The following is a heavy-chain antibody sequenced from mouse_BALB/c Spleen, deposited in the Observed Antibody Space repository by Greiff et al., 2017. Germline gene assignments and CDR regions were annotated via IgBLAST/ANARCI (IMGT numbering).Heavy chain of an antibody. J-gene: IGHJ4*01. Sequence: VKLMESGPGLVAPSQSLSITCTVSGFSLTGYGVNWVRQPPGKGLEWLGMIWGDGSTDYNSALKSRLSISKDNSKSQVFLKMNSLQTDDTARYYCALYGSSPYYAMDYWGQGTSVTVSS. V-gene: IGHV2-6-7*01. CDR1: GFSLTGYG. CDR3: ALYGSSPYYAMDY. CDR2: IWGDGST. D-gene: IGHD1-1*01.